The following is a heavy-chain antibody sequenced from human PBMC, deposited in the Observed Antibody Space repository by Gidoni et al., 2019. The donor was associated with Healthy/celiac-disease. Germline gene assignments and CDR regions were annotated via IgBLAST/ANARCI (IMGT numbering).Heavy chain of an antibody. D-gene: IGHD6-19*01. V-gene: IGHV3-15*01. CDR3: TTASGYSSGGGY. CDR1: GFTFSNAW. CDR2: SKSKTDGGKT. J-gene: IGHJ4*02. Sequence: EVQLVESGGGLVKPGGSLRLSFAASGFTFSNAWMSWVRQAPGKGLELVGRSKSKTDGGKTDYAAPVKGRFTIARDDSKNTLYLQMNSLKTEDTAVYYCTTASGYSSGGGYWGQGTLVTVSS.